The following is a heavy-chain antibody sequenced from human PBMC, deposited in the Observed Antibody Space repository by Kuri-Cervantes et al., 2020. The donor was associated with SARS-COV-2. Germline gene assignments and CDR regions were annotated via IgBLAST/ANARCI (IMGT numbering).Heavy chain of an antibody. CDR3: ARLDYLD. CDR2: ISGSSRTT. V-gene: IGHV3-48*02. Sequence: ETLSLTCAASGFTFRNYSLNWVRQAPGKGLEWVSYISGSSRTTFYAESVKGRFTISRDNAKNSLYLQMNSLRDEETAVYYCARLDYLDWGQGTLVTVSS. J-gene: IGHJ4*02. D-gene: IGHD3-16*01. CDR1: GFTFRNYS.